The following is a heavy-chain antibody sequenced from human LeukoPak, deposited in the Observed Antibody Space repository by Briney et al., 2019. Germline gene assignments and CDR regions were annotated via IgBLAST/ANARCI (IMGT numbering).Heavy chain of an antibody. V-gene: IGHV1-69*06. CDR2: IIPIFATA. D-gene: IGHD5/OR15-5a*01. J-gene: IGHJ4*02. CDR3: ARGSRQTHNFDY. Sequence: SVKVSCKASGGTFNNYAISWVRQAPGQGLEWMGGIIPIFATANYAQKFQGRVTINADKSTSTAYMDLSSLRSEDTAVYYCARGSRQTHNFDYWGQGTLVTVSS. CDR1: GGTFNNYA.